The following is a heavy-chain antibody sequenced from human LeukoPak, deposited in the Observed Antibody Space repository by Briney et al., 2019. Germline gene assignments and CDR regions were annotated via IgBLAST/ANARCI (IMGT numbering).Heavy chain of an antibody. CDR1: GFNFSTYA. J-gene: IGHJ3*01. Sequence: GGSLRLSCAASGFNFSTYAMSWVRQAPGKGLEWVPCIGARYGSTFYADSVKGRFTISRDNSKNTLYLQMNSLRAEDTAVYYCAKDYYYDPVDAFDVWGQGTMVSVSS. D-gene: IGHD3-22*01. CDR2: IGARYGST. CDR3: AKDYYYDPVDAFDV. V-gene: IGHV3-23*01.